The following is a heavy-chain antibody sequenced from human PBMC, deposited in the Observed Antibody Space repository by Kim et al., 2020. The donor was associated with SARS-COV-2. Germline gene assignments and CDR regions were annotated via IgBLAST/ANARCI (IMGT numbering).Heavy chain of an antibody. CDR2: MNPNSGNT. CDR3: ARGPPNYYDSRYTSY. V-gene: IGHV1-8*01. J-gene: IGHJ4*02. CDR1: GYTFTSYD. Sequence: ASVKVSCKASGYTFTSYDINWVRQATGQGLEWMGWMNPNSGNTGYAQKFQGRVTMTRDTSISTAYMELSSLRSEDTAVYYCARGPPNYYDSRYTSYWGQGTLVTVSS. D-gene: IGHD3-22*01.